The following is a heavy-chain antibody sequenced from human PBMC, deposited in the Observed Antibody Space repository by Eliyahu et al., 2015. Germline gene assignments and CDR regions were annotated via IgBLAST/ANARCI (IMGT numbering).Heavy chain of an antibody. CDR1: GFAFNTFA. CDR2: ISAVGGRT. Sequence: EVQLVESGGGLVPPGGSLRVSCAASGFAFNTFAMSWARQAPGKGLEWVSTISAVGGRTFYADSVKGRFTISRDNSKSELYLQMSSLKPEDTAIYYCDASDYWGQGTQVTVSS. V-gene: IGHV3-23*04. CDR3: DASDY. J-gene: IGHJ4*02.